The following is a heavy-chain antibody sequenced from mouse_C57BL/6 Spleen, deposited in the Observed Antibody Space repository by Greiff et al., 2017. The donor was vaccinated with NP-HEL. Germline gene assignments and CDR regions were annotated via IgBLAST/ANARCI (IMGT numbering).Heavy chain of an antibody. CDR3: ARKEGWLLPFAY. Sequence: EVQLQQSGPVLVKPGASVKMSCKASGYTFTDYYMNWVKQSHGKSLEWIGVINPYNGGTSYNQKFKGKATLTVDKSSSTAYMELNSLTSEDSAVYYCARKEGWLLPFAYWGQGTLVTVSA. CDR1: GYTFTDYY. D-gene: IGHD2-3*01. CDR2: INPYNGGT. V-gene: IGHV1-19*01. J-gene: IGHJ3*01.